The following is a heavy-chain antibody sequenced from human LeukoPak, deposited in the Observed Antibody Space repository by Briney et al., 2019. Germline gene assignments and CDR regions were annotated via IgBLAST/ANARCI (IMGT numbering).Heavy chain of an antibody. J-gene: IGHJ4*02. D-gene: IGHD5-18*01. Sequence: GGSLRLSWAASGXTVSSNYVSWVRQAPGKGLEWVSVIYSGGSTYYADSVRGRFTISRDKSKNTLYLQMNSLRVEDTAVYYCARGLYVDTTMPILYWGQGTLVTVSS. CDR1: GXTVSSNY. V-gene: IGHV3-53*01. CDR2: IYSGGST. CDR3: ARGLYVDTTMPILY.